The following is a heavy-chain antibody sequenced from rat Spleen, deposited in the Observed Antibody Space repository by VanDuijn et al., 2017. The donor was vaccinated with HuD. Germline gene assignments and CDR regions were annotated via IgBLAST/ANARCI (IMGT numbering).Heavy chain of an antibody. Sequence: EVQLVESDGGLVQPGRSLKLSCAASGFTFSDYYMAWVRQAPAKGLEWVATISTSGSRTYYPDSVKGRFTISRDNAKSSLYLQMNSLKSEDTATYYCARQDIGTTYWYFDFWGPGTMVTVSS. V-gene: IGHV5-25*01. D-gene: IGHD1-5*01. CDR2: ISTSGSRT. CDR3: ARQDIGTTYWYFDF. J-gene: IGHJ1*01. CDR1: GFTFSDYY.